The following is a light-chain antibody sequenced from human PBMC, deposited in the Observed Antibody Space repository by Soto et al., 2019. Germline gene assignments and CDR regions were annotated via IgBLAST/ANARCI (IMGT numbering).Light chain of an antibody. CDR3: QQYGSSGT. Sequence: EIVLTQSPATLSLSPGERATLSCGAGQTVRNNYLAWYQQKPGQAPRLLIYGASTRATGIPARFSGSGSGTDFTLTISRLEPEDFAVYYCQQYGSSGTFGQGTKVDIK. V-gene: IGKV3-20*01. CDR1: QTVRNNY. CDR2: GAS. J-gene: IGKJ1*01.